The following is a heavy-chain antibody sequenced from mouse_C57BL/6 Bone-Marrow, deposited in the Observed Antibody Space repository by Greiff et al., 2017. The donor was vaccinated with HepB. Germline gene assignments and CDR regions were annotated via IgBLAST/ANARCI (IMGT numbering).Heavy chain of an antibody. Sequence: EVKLVESGGDLVKPGGSLKLSCAASGFTFSSYGMPWVRQTPDKRLEWVATISSGGSYTYYPDSVKGRSTISRDNAKNTLYLQMSSLRSEDTAVYYCARHDGYGNSWFAYWGQGTLVTVSA. CDR1: GFTFSSYG. CDR3: ARHDGYGNSWFAY. CDR2: ISSGGSYT. J-gene: IGHJ3*01. V-gene: IGHV5-6*02. D-gene: IGHD2-1*01.